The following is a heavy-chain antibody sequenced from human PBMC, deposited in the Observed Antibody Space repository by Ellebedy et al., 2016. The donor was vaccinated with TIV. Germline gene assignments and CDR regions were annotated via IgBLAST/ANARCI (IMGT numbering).Heavy chain of an antibody. D-gene: IGHD5/OR15-5a*01. J-gene: IGHJ5*01. V-gene: IGHV3-30*02. Sequence: GGSLRLSCAASGFTFSSSAMHWVRQAPGKGLEWVALIRNDGGRDFYADSVRGRFTISRDVSSNTLHLQMHSLRAEDTALYYCATTTGVYYRQPLASWGRGTLVTVSS. CDR3: ATTTGVYYRQPLAS. CDR1: GFTFSSSA. CDR2: IRNDGGRD.